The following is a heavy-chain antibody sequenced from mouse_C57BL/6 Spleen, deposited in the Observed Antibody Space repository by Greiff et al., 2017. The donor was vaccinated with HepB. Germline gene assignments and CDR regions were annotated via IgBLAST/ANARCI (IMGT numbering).Heavy chain of an antibody. V-gene: IGHV1-18*01. D-gene: IGHD2-1*01. Sequence: EVQLQQSGPELVKPGASVKIPCKASGYTFTDYNMDWVKQSHGKSLEWIGDINPNNGGTIYNQKFKGKATLTVDQSSSTAYMELRSLTSEDTAVYYCARREYGNYIAYWGQGTLVTVSA. CDR3: ARREYGNYIAY. CDR1: GYTFTDYN. CDR2: INPNNGGT. J-gene: IGHJ3*01.